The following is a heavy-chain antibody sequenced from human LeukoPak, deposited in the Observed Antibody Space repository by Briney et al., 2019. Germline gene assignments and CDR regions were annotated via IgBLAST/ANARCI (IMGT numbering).Heavy chain of an antibody. CDR1: GYTFTGYY. CDR2: INPNSGGT. D-gene: IGHD3-10*01. Sequence: ASVKVSCKASGYTFTGYYMHWVRQAPGQGLEWMGWINPNSGGTNYAQKFQGRVTMTRGTSISTAYMELGRLRSDDTAVYYSAREGAYGSGIYYSGQNWFDSWGEGGLVTVSS. V-gene: IGHV1-2*02. CDR3: AREGAYGSGIYYSGQNWFDS. J-gene: IGHJ5*01.